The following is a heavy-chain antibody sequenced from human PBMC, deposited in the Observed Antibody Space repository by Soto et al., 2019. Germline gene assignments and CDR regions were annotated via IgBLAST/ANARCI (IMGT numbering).Heavy chain of an antibody. Sequence: ASVKVSCKASGYTFSTYGVSWVRQAPGQGLEWMGWIGAYNGDTNYAQKIQGRVTMTTDTSTSTAYMELRSLRSDDTAVYYCARDLVYCGGDCSSFCVGFDTWGQGTMVTVSS. CDR2: IGAYNGDT. CDR1: GYTFSTYG. CDR3: ARDLVYCGGDCSSFCVGFDT. J-gene: IGHJ3*02. V-gene: IGHV1-18*01. D-gene: IGHD2-21*02.